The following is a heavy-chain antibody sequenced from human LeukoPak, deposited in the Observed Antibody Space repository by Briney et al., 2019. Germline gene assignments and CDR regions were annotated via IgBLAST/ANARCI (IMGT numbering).Heavy chain of an antibody. CDR3: ARRRGYSYGDLWVNWFDP. J-gene: IGHJ5*02. V-gene: IGHV1-2*02. Sequence: ASVKVSCKASGYTFNDYYMHWVRQAPGQGLEYMGWINPISGGTDYAQKFRGRVTMTRDTSISTAYMELSRLRSDDTAVYYCARRRGYSYGDLWVNWFDPWGQGTLVTVSS. D-gene: IGHD5-18*01. CDR2: INPISGGT. CDR1: GYTFNDYY.